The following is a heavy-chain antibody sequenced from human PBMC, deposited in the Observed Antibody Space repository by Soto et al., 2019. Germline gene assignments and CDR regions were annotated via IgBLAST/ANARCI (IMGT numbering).Heavy chain of an antibody. Sequence: ASVKVSCNDSGYTITSYGISWVRQAPGQGLEWMGWISAYNGNTNYAQKLQGRVTMTTDTSTSTAYMELRSLRSDDTAVDYCAMGRDWYFEDWGQGTLVFVSS. CDR2: ISAYNGNT. V-gene: IGHV1-18*04. CDR3: AMGRDWYFED. J-gene: IGHJ4*02. D-gene: IGHD2-21*01. CDR1: GYTITSYG.